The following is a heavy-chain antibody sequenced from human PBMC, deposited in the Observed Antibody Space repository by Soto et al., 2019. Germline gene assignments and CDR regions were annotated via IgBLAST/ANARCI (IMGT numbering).Heavy chain of an antibody. CDR1: GYTFTSYD. J-gene: IGHJ6*03. V-gene: IGHV1-8*01. CDR3: ARCEQSIGSRYYYYSSYIDV. D-gene: IGHD2-15*01. CDR2: MNPNSGNT. Sequence: GASVKVSCKAAGYTFTSYDITWVRQATGQGLEWMGWMNPNSGNTGYAQKFQGRVTMTRNTSISTAYMALSSLRSEDTAVYHCARCEQSIGSRYYYYSSYIDVWGKGTTVTVSS.